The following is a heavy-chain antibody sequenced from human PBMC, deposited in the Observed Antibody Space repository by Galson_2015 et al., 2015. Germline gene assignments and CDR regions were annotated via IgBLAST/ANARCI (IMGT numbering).Heavy chain of an antibody. CDR1: GFTFSSYA. D-gene: IGHD2-2*01. CDR3: AKGPAANYYYYYMDV. J-gene: IGHJ6*03. V-gene: IGHV3-23*01. Sequence: SLRLSCAASGFTFSSYAMSWVRQAPGKGLEWVSAISGSGGSTYYADSVKGRFTISRDNSKNTLYLQMNSLRAEDTAVYYCAKGPAANYYYYYMDVWGKGTTVTVSS. CDR2: ISGSGGST.